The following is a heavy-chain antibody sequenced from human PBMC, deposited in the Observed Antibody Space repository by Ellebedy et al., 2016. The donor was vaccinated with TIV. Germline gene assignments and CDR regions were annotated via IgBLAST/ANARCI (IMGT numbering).Heavy chain of an antibody. D-gene: IGHD3-3*01. CDR2: ISSSSSYI. Sequence: GGSLRLSXAASGFTFSSYSMNWVRQAPGKGLEWVSSISSSSSYIYYADSVKGRFTISRDNAKNSLYLQMNSLRAEDTAFYYCAKDRFLEWSHAFDIWGQGTTVTVSS. V-gene: IGHV3-21*04. J-gene: IGHJ3*02. CDR3: AKDRFLEWSHAFDI. CDR1: GFTFSSYS.